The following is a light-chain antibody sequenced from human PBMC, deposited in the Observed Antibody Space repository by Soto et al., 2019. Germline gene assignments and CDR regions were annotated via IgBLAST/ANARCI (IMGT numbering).Light chain of an antibody. J-gene: IGLJ2*01. CDR2: EVS. Sequence: QSALTQPASVSGFLGQSITLFCTGTSSDIGAYNYVSWYQQHPGQAPKLMIYEVSNRPSGVSNRFSGSKSGNTASLTISGLQPEDEADYYCNAYTVSTIVFGGGTKLTVL. CDR1: SSDIGAYNY. CDR3: NAYTVSTIV. V-gene: IGLV2-14*01.